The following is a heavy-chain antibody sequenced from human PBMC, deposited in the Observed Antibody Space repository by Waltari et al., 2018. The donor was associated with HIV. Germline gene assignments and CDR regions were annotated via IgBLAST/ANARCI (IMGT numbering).Heavy chain of an antibody. CDR2: IYYSGST. D-gene: IGHD5-12*01. Sequence: QLQLQESGPGLVKPSETLSLTCTVSGGSISSSSYYWGWIRQPPGEGLEWIGIIYYSGSTSYNPSLKSRVPISIDTSKNQFSLKLSSVTAADTAVYYCASHNVEMATFDYWGQGTLVTVSS. CDR1: GGSISSSSYY. J-gene: IGHJ4*02. V-gene: IGHV4-39*01. CDR3: ASHNVEMATFDY.